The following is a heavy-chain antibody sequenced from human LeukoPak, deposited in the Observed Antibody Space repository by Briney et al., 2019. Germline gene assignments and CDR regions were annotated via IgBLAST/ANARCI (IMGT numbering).Heavy chain of an antibody. J-gene: IGHJ5*02. D-gene: IGHD1-14*01. CDR1: GFTFTRHA. CDR3: TKEPELLPSGDWFDP. Sequence: PGGSLRLSCAASGFTFTRHAMSWVRQAPGKGLEWVSGIGARGRNTYYADSVQGRFTISRDNSRDKLFLQMNSLRDDDTAIYYCTKEPELLPSGDWFDPWGQGTLVTVSS. V-gene: IGHV3-23*01. CDR2: IGARGRNT.